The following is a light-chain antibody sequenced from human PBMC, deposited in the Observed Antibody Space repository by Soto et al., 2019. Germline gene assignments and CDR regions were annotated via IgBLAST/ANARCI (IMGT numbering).Light chain of an antibody. CDR1: QSVSSY. Sequence: EIVLTQSPATLSLSPGERATLSCRASQSVSSYLAWYQQKPGQAPRLLIYDASNRATGIPARFSGSGSGTDFTLTISSLEPEDFAVYYCQRRSNLLGLTFGGGTKVEIK. V-gene: IGKV3-11*01. CDR2: DAS. J-gene: IGKJ4*01. CDR3: QRRSNLLGLT.